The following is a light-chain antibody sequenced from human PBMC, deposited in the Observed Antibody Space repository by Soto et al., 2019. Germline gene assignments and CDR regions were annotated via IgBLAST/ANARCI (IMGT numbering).Light chain of an antibody. CDR2: EVF. Sequence: QSALTQPASVSGSPGQSITIPCTGTNSDVGAYNYVSWYQHHPGKAPKLMIYEVFIRPSGVSSRFSGSKSGSTASLTISGLLAEDEADYYCSSYTTTNTLYVFGPGTKLTVL. V-gene: IGLV2-14*01. J-gene: IGLJ1*01. CDR1: NSDVGAYNY. CDR3: SSYTTTNTLYV.